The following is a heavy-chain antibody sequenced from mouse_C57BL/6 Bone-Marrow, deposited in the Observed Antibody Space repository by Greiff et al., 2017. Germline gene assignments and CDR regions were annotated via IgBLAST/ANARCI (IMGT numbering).Heavy chain of an antibody. D-gene: IGHD1-2*01. J-gene: IGHJ3*01. CDR2: ISDGGSYT. CDR1: GFTFSSYA. CDR3: ARDRLSWFAY. Sequence: EVQLQESGGGLVKPGGSLKLSCAASGFTFSSYAMSWVRQTPEKRLEWVATISDGGSYTYYPDNVKGRFTISRDNAKNNLYLQMSHLKSEDTAMYYCARDRLSWFAYWGQGTLVTVSA. V-gene: IGHV5-4*01.